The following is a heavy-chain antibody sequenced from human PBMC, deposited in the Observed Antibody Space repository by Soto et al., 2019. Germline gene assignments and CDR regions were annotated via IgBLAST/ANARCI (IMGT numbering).Heavy chain of an antibody. V-gene: IGHV1-2*04. CDR1: GYTFTGYY. CDR2: INPNSGGT. D-gene: IGHD3-9*01. Sequence: GASVKVSCKASGYTFTGYYMHWVRQAPGQGLEWMGWINPNSGGTNYAQKFQGWVTMTRDTSISTAYMELSRLRSDDTAVYYCARDNYDILTGHPTYYYYSGMNVLGQGTTVTVSS. J-gene: IGHJ6*02. CDR3: ARDNYDILTGHPTYYYYSGMNV.